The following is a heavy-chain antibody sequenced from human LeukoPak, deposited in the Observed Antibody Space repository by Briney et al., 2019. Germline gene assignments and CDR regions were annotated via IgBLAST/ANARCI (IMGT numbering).Heavy chain of an antibody. V-gene: IGHV4-59*01. J-gene: IGHJ6*02. Sequence: PSETLSLTCTVSGGSIKNYYWVWIRQSPGKGREWIVYIEYGGTTNSHPPLKSPVTISVDTSKTQFSPTLNSGTAADTAVYYCARAGYCSSTSCQWVPLVWGQGTTVTVSS. D-gene: IGHD2-2*03. CDR1: GGSIKNYY. CDR3: ARAGYCSSTSCQWVPLV. CDR2: IEYGGTT.